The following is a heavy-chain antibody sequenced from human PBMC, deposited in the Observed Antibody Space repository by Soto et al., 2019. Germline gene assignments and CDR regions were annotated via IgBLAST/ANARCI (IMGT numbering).Heavy chain of an antibody. J-gene: IGHJ4*02. D-gene: IGHD2-15*01. CDR2: IYASGAT. V-gene: IGHV4-59*01. Sequence: KPSETLSLTCTVSGGSISTYYWSWIRQPPGGTLEWIGYIYASGATTYNPSLESRVTMSVDMPNNEFSLELTSLTAADTAVYYCARSHSFGGSIYHYYFDFWGQGTLVTVSS. CDR1: GGSISTYY. CDR3: ARSHSFGGSIYHYYFDF.